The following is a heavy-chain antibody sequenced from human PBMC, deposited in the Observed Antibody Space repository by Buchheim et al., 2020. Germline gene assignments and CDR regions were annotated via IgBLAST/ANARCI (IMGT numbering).Heavy chain of an antibody. Sequence: EVQLLGTGGTLVQPGGSLRLSCVASGFTFSNYAMGWVRQAPGKGLEWVSGISNSGDNTYYADSVRGLFTISRDNSNNTLYVQMTSLRVDDTAIYYCAKLRVLRSKSPDYWGQGTL. CDR2: ISNSGDNT. V-gene: IGHV3-23*01. CDR1: GFTFSNYA. D-gene: IGHD6-13*01. J-gene: IGHJ4*02. CDR3: AKLRVLRSKSPDY.